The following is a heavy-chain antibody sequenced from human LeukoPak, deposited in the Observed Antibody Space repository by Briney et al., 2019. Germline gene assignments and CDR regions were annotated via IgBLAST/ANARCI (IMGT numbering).Heavy chain of an antibody. J-gene: IGHJ5*02. V-gene: IGHV1-2*02. CDR1: GYTFTGYY. Sequence: ASVKVSCKASGYTFTGYYMHWVRQAPGQGLEWMGWINPNSGGTNYAQKFQGRVTMTRDTSISTAYMELSRLRSDDTAVYYCAREGHYDILTGSTPHNWFDPWGQGTLVTVSS. CDR3: AREGHYDILTGSTPHNWFDP. CDR2: INPNSGGT. D-gene: IGHD3-9*01.